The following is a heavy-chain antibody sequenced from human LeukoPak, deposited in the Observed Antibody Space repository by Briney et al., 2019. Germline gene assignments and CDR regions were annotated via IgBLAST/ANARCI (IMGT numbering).Heavy chain of an antibody. J-gene: IGHJ4*02. D-gene: IGHD1-26*01. CDR1: GYTFTGYY. CDR2: INPNSGGT. V-gene: IGHV1-2*06. Sequence: EASVKVSCKASGYTFTGYYMHWVRQAPGQGLEWMGRINPNSGGTNYAQKFQGRVTMTRDTSISTAYMELSRLRSDDTAVYYCATDFVGAKPTENDYWGQGTLVTVSS. CDR3: ATDFVGAKPTENDY.